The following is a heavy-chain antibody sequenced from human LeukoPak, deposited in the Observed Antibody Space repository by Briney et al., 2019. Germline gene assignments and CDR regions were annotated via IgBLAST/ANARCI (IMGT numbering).Heavy chain of an antibody. Sequence: PSETLSLTCTVSGGSISGYYWSWIRQPPGKGLEWIGEINHSGSTNYNPSLKSRVTISVDTSKNQFSLKLSSVTAADTAVYYCASPWGSNNPWGQGTLVTVSS. V-gene: IGHV4-34*01. CDR1: GGSISGYY. D-gene: IGHD2-15*01. CDR2: INHSGST. J-gene: IGHJ5*02. CDR3: ASPWGSNNP.